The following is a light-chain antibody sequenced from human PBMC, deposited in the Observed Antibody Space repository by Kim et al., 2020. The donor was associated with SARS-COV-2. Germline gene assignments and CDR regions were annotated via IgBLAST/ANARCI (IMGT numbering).Light chain of an antibody. CDR3: QAWDSTTAV. CDR2: PTG. J-gene: IGLJ3*02. CDR1: KLGETL. Sequence: SYELTQPPSVSVSPGQTATIPCSGEKLGETLASRYQQRPAQSPVLVSYPTGRRPSGIPERFSGSISGNTATLTISGTQAMDEADYFCQAWDSTTAVFGGGTQLTVL. V-gene: IGLV3-1*01.